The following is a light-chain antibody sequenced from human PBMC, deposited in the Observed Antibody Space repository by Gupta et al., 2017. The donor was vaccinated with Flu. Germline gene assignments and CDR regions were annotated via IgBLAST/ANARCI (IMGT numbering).Light chain of an antibody. Sequence: DIVMTQSPDSLAVSLGERATIYCKSSQGILHSPNNKNCLAWYQHKPGQPPKLLIYWASARESGVPDRFSASGSGTDFTLTISSLQAEDVAVYYCQQYYNIPYTFGQGTKLEIK. V-gene: IGKV4-1*01. CDR1: QGILHSPNNKNC. CDR2: WAS. J-gene: IGKJ2*01. CDR3: QQYYNIPYT.